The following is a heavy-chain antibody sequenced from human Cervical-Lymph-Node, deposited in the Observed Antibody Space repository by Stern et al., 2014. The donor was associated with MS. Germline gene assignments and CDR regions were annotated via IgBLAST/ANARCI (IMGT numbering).Heavy chain of an antibody. V-gene: IGHV1-69*01. CDR1: GGPFSSYS. Sequence: VQLVQSGAEVKKPGSSGKVSCKASGGPFSSYSISWGRQAPGQGLEWIGGIIPIFGTANYAQKFQGRVTITADESTSTAYMELSSLRSEDTAVYYCARGELKEGLVRGMDVWGQGTTVTVSS. CDR2: IIPIFGTA. J-gene: IGHJ6*02. D-gene: IGHD1-26*01. CDR3: ARGELKEGLVRGMDV.